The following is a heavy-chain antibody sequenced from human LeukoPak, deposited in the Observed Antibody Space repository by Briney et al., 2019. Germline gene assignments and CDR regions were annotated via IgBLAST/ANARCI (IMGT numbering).Heavy chain of an antibody. Sequence: SETLSLTCAVYGGSFSGYYWSWIRQPPGKGLEWIGYIYYSGSTNYNPSLQSRVTISVDTSKNQFSLKLSSVTAADTAVYYCARENVGSYVDYWGQGTLVTVPS. CDR1: GGSFSGYY. CDR2: IYYSGST. J-gene: IGHJ4*02. V-gene: IGHV4-59*01. D-gene: IGHD3-10*01. CDR3: ARENVGSYVDY.